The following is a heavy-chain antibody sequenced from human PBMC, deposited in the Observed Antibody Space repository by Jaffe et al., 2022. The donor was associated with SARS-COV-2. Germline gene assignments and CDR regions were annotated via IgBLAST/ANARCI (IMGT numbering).Heavy chain of an antibody. J-gene: IGHJ4*02. CDR3: ARHASAGPEAVAGRIDY. CDR2: IYYSGST. V-gene: IGHV4-39*01. CDR1: GGSISSSSYY. Sequence: QLQLQESGPGLVKPSETLSLTCTVSGGSISSSSYYWGWIRQPPGKGLEWIGSIYYSGSTYYNPSLKSRVTISVDTSKNQFSLKLSSVTAADTAVYYCARHASAGPEAVAGRIDYWGQGTLVTVSS. D-gene: IGHD6-19*01.